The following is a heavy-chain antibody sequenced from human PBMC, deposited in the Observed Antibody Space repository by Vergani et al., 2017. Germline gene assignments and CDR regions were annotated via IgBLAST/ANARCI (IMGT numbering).Heavy chain of an antibody. CDR3: AGVRVRPNWFDP. CDR1: GYTFTSYD. J-gene: IGHJ5*02. CDR2: MNPNRGNT. V-gene: IGHV1-8*01. Sequence: QVQLVQSGAEVKKPGASVKVSCKASGYTFTSYDINWVRQAPGQGLEWMGWMNPNRGNTGYAQKFQGRVTMTRNTSRSTAYMELSSLRAEDTAVYYGAGVRVRPNWFDPWGEGSLVTVSS. D-gene: IGHD3-10*01.